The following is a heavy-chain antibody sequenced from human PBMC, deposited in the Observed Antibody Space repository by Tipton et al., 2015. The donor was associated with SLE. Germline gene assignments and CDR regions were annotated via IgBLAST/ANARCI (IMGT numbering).Heavy chain of an antibody. CDR3: ARKLGISYFDY. V-gene: IGHV4-59*07. CDR1: GGSISSYY. Sequence: TLSLTCTVSGGSISSYYWSWIRQPPGKGLEWIGYIYYSGSTNYNPSLKSRGTISVDTSKNQFSLKLSSVTAADTAVYYCARKLGISYFDYWGQGTLVTVSS. J-gene: IGHJ4*02. CDR2: IYYSGST. D-gene: IGHD7-27*01.